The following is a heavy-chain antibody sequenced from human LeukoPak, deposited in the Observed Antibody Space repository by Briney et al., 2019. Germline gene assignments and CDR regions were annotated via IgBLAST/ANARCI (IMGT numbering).Heavy chain of an antibody. V-gene: IGHV3-21*01. CDR1: GFTFSSYT. J-gene: IGHJ5*02. D-gene: IGHD4-17*01. CDR3: ARALTTAADWFDP. Sequence: PGGSLRLSCAAYGFTFSSYTMNWDRQAPGKGLEWVSSISSSSSYIYYADSVKGRFTISRDNAKNSLYLQMNSLRAEDTAVYYCARALTTAADWFDPWGQGTLFTVSS. CDR2: ISSSSSYI.